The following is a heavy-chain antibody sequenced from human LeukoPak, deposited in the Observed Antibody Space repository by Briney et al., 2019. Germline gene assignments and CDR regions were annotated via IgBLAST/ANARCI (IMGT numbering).Heavy chain of an antibody. CDR3: AFSYYGSGSPADFDY. CDR2: MNPNSGNT. Sequence: ASVKVSCKASGYTFTSYDINWVRQATGQGLEWMGWMNPNSGNTGYAQKFQGRVTMTRNTSISTAYMELSSLRSEDTAAYYCAFSYYGSGSPADFDYWGQGTLVTVSS. J-gene: IGHJ4*02. V-gene: IGHV1-8*01. D-gene: IGHD3-10*01. CDR1: GYTFTSYD.